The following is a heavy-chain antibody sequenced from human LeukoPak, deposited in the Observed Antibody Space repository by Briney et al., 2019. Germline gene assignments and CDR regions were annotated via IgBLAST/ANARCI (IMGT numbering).Heavy chain of an antibody. J-gene: IGHJ4*02. D-gene: IGHD5-18*01. CDR3: ARGKWNSYGLFDY. CDR1: GGSFSGYY. Sequence: PSETLSLTCAAYGGSFSGYYWSWIRQPPGKGLEWIGEINHSGSTNYNPSLKSRVTISVDTSKNQFSLKLSSVTAADTAVYYCARGKWNSYGLFDYWGQGTLVTVSS. V-gene: IGHV4-34*01. CDR2: INHSGST.